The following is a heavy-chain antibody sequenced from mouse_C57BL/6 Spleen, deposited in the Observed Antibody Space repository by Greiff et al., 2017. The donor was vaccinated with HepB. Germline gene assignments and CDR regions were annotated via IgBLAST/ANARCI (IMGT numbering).Heavy chain of an antibody. CDR2: ISNLAYSI. J-gene: IGHJ3*01. Sequence: DVKLVESGGGLVQPGGSLKLSCAASGFTFSDYGMAWVRQAPRKGPEWVAFISNLAYSIYYADTVTGRFTISRENAKNTLYLEMSSLRSEDTAMYYCARREAWFAYWGQGTLVTVSA. CDR3: ARREAWFAY. CDR1: GFTFSDYG. V-gene: IGHV5-15*04.